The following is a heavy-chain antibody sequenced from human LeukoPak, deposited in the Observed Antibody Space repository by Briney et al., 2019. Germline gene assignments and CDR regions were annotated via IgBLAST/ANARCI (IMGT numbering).Heavy chain of an antibody. CDR3: ASRGYSSSWYSRQYNWFDP. CDR1: GYSFTSYW. J-gene: IGHJ5*02. Sequence: GESLKISCKGSGYSFTSYWIGWVRQMPGKGLEWMGIIYPGDSDTRYSPSFQGQVTISADKSISTAYLQWSSLKASDTAMYYCASRGYSSSWYSRQYNWFDPWGQGTLVTVSS. CDR2: IYPGDSDT. V-gene: IGHV5-51*01. D-gene: IGHD6-13*01.